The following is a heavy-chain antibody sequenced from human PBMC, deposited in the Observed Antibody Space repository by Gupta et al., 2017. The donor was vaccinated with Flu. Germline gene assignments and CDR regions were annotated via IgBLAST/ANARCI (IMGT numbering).Heavy chain of an antibody. Sequence: QVQLQESAPGLVKPSQTRPLPCTVSGGSISSGSYYWSWSRQPAGKGLEWIGRFYTRGTTNYNPYLKRLVTISVDTSKNQFSLQLSSVPAADTAVYSCARAGPCSSVWPFDYWGQRTLVTVSS. CDR2: FYTRGTT. J-gene: IGHJ4*02. V-gene: IGHV4-61*02. CDR1: GGSISSGSYY. D-gene: IGHD6-19*01. CDR3: ARAGPCSSVWPFDY.